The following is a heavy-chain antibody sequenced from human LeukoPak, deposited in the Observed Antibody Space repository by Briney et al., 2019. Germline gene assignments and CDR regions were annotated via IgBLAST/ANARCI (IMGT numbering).Heavy chain of an antibody. CDR2: ISYDGSNK. CDR3: ARGGSAWFGKSYYFDY. V-gene: IGHV3-30-3*01. D-gene: IGHD3-10*01. Sequence: GGSLRLSCVASGFSFNSYSMHWVRQAPGRGLEWVAVISYDGSNKYYADSVKGRFTISRDNSKNTVYLQMNSLRAVDTAVYYCARGGSAWFGKSYYFDYWGQGTLVTVSS. J-gene: IGHJ4*02. CDR1: GFSFNSYS.